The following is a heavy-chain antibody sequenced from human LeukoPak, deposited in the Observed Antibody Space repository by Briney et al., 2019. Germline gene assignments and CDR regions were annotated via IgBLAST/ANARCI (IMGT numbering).Heavy chain of an antibody. D-gene: IGHD3-3*01. CDR1: GFIVSSNY. J-gene: IGHJ4*02. Sequence: QPGGSLRLSCAASGFIVSSNYMSWVRQAPGKGLECVSYISSSSNVIYYTDSVKGRFTISRDNARNLLSLQMNSLRAEDTAVYYCARGDPIYDFWSGGDYWSQGSLVTVSS. CDR3: ARGDPIYDFWSGGDY. CDR2: ISSSSNVI. V-gene: IGHV3-48*01.